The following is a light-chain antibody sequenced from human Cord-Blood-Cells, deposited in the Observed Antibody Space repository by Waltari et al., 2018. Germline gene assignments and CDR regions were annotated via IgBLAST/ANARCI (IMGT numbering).Light chain of an antibody. V-gene: IGKV3-11*01. CDR3: QQRSNWPT. CDR1: QRVSSY. CDR2: EAS. J-gene: IGKJ4*01. Sequence: IVLTQSPATLSLSPGERATLSCRASQRVSSYLACYQQKPGQAPRPHIYEASNPATGIPSMFSGSGSGTDFTLTISILEPEDFAVYYCQQRSNWPTFGGGTKVEIK.